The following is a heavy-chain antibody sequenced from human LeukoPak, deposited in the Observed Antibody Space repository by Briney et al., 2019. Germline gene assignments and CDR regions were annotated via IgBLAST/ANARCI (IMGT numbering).Heavy chain of an antibody. V-gene: IGHV3-33*01. CDR3: ARSSPGSGSYYYFDY. Sequence: GRSLRLSCAASGFTFSSYGMHWVRQAPGKGLEWEAVIWYDGSNKYYADSVKGRFTISRDNSKNTLYLQMNSLRAEDTAVYYCARSSPGSGSYYYFDYWGQGTLVTVSS. J-gene: IGHJ4*02. D-gene: IGHD3-10*01. CDR1: GFTFSSYG. CDR2: IWYDGSNK.